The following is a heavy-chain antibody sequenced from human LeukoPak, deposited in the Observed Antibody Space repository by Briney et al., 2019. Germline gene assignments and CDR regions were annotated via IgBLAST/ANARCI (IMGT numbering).Heavy chain of an antibody. CDR1: GGSISSYY. D-gene: IGHD2-15*01. CDR3: ARGNSDGKREDY. CDR2: IYYSGST. Sequence: PSETLSLTCTVSGGSISSYYWSWIRQPPGKGLEWIGYIYYSGSTNYNPSLKSRVTISVDTPKNQFSLKLSSVTAADTAVYYCARGNSDGKREDYWGPGTLLTVSS. J-gene: IGHJ4*02. V-gene: IGHV4-59*12.